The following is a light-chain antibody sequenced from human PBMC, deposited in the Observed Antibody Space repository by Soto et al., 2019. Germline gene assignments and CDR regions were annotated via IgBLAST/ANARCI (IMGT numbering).Light chain of an antibody. Sequence: DIQMTQSPSTLSASVGDTVTITCRASQSISSWLAWYQQKPGKAPKLLIYDASSLESGVPSRFSGSGSVTEFTLTISSLQPDDFATYYCQQYNSYWTFGQGTKVDIK. CDR3: QQYNSYWT. J-gene: IGKJ1*01. CDR2: DAS. V-gene: IGKV1-5*01. CDR1: QSISSW.